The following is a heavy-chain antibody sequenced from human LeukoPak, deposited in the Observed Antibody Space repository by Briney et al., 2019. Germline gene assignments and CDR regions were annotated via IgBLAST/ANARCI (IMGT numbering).Heavy chain of an antibody. CDR3: ARGDSKASDY. CDR2: INTKSGSP. J-gene: IGHJ4*02. D-gene: IGHD3-22*01. V-gene: IGHV7-4-1*02. CDR1: GGTFSSYA. Sequence: ASVKVSFKASGGTFSSYAISWVRQAPGQGLEWMGWINTKSGSPTYAQGFTGRFVFSLDTSVNTAYLQISSLKAEDTAIYFCARGDSKASDYWGQGTLVTVSS.